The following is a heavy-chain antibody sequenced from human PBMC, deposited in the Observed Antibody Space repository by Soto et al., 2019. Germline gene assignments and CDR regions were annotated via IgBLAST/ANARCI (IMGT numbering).Heavy chain of an antibody. CDR3: ARGRLLWFGELLGYYGMDV. Sequence: SETLSLTCAVYGGSFSGYYWSWIRQPPGKGLEWIGEINHSGSTNYNPSLKSRVTISVDTSKNQFSLKLSSVTAADTAVYYCARGRLLWFGELLGYYGMDVWGQGTTVTVS. D-gene: IGHD3-10*01. CDR1: GGSFSGYY. J-gene: IGHJ6*02. CDR2: INHSGST. V-gene: IGHV4-34*01.